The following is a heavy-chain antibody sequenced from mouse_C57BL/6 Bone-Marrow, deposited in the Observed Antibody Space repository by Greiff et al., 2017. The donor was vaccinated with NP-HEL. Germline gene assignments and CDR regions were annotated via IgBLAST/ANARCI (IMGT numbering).Heavy chain of an antibody. D-gene: IGHD4-1*01. CDR1: GFSLTSYG. Sequence: QVQLKESGPGLVQPSQSLSITCTVSGFSLTSYGVHWVRQSPGKGLEWLGVIWSGGSTDYNAAFISRLSISKDNSKSQVFFKMNSLQADETAIYYCARTRWAGTCYAMDYWGQGTSVTVSS. V-gene: IGHV2-2*01. CDR3: ARTRWAGTCYAMDY. J-gene: IGHJ4*01. CDR2: IWSGGST.